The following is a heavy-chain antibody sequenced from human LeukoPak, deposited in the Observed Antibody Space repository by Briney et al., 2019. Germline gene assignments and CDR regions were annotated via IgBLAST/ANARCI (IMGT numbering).Heavy chain of an antibody. CDR1: GGSISSGSYY. D-gene: IGHD3-22*01. J-gene: IGHJ2*01. V-gene: IGHV4-61*02. CDR3: ARAGTLLYYYDSSGYYGWYFDL. Sequence: SETLSLTCTVSGGSISSGSYYWSWLRQPAGKGLEWLGRIYTSGSTNYNPSLKSRVTISVDTSKNQFSLQLNSVTPEDTAVYYCARAGTLLYYYDSSGYYGWYFDLWGRGTLVTVSS. CDR2: IYTSGST.